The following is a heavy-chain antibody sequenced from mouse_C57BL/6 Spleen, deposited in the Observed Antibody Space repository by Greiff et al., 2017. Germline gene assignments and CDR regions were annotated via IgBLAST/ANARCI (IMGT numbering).Heavy chain of an antibody. D-gene: IGHD3-1*01. J-gene: IGHJ2*01. CDR3: TRSNPLTRDFDY. V-gene: IGHV1-15*01. CDR2: IDPETGGT. Sequence: QVQLQQSGAELVRPGASVTLSCKASGYTFTDYEMHWVKQTPVHGLEWIGAIDPETGGTAYNQKFKGKAILTADKSSSTAYMELRSLTSEDSAVYCCTRSNPLTRDFDYWGQGTTLTVSS. CDR1: GYTFTDYE.